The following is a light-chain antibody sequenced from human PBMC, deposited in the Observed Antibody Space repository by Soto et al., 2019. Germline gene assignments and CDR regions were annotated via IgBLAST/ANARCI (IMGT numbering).Light chain of an antibody. CDR1: QSIDYY. V-gene: IGKV1-39*01. CDR3: QQSYRAPYT. CDR2: GAS. J-gene: IGKJ2*01. Sequence: DIQMTQSPSSLSASVGDRVTISCRSSQSIDYYLNWFQQKPGKAPKLLIHGASILQSGVPSRFSGSGSGTDFTLTITSLQPADFATYYCQQSYRAPYTFGQGTKLGIK.